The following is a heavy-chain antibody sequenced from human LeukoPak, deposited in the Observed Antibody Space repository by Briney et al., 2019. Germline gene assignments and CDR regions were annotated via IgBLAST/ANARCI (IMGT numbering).Heavy chain of an antibody. CDR2: IGSSSSTI. CDR3: AKGVGFCTGGSCYSTLDS. D-gene: IGHD2-15*01. J-gene: IGHJ4*02. Sequence: GGSLRLSCAASGFTFSSYSMNWVRQAPGKGLEWVSYIGSSSSTIYYADSVKGRFTISRDNAKNSLYLQMNSLRDEDTAVYYCAKGVGFCTGGSCYSTLDSWGQGTLVTVSS. CDR1: GFTFSSYS. V-gene: IGHV3-48*02.